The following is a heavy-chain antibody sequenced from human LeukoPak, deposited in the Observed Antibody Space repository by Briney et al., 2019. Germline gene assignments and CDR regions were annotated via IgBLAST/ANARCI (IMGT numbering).Heavy chain of an antibody. J-gene: IGHJ4*02. CDR3: AKGCGGDCYSLDY. CDR2: ISWGGGST. CDR1: GFTFDGYT. Sequence: GGSLRLSCAASGFTFDGYTMHWVRQAPGKGPEWVSLISWGGGSTYYADSEKGRFTITRDNSKNSLYLQMHSLRTEDTALYYCAKGCGGDCYSLDYWGQGTLVPVSS. D-gene: IGHD2-21*01. V-gene: IGHV3-43*01.